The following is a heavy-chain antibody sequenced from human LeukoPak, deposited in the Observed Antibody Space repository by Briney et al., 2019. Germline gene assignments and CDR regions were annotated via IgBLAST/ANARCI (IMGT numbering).Heavy chain of an antibody. J-gene: IGHJ4*02. Sequence: GGSLRLSCAASGSTFSSYGMHWVREAPGKGLEWVAFIRYDGSNKYYADSVKGRFTISRDNSKNTLYLQMNSLRAEDTAVYYCAKEPPPLLYGDYLDYWGQGTLVTVSS. CDR2: IRYDGSNK. D-gene: IGHD4-17*01. V-gene: IGHV3-30*02. CDR3: AKEPPPLLYGDYLDY. CDR1: GSTFSSYG.